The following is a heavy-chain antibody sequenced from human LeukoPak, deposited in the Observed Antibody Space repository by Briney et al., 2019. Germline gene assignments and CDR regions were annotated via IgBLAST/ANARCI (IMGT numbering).Heavy chain of an antibody. D-gene: IGHD1-26*01. J-gene: IGHJ3*02. CDR1: GYSFTSYW. CDR3: ATRIVGATDAFDI. CDR2: IYPGDSDT. Sequence: GESLKISCKGSGYSFTSYWIGWVRQMPGKGLEWMGIIYPGDSDTRYSPSFQAQVTISADKSISTAYLQWSSLKASDTAMYYCATRIVGATDAFDIWGQGTMVTVSS. V-gene: IGHV5-51*01.